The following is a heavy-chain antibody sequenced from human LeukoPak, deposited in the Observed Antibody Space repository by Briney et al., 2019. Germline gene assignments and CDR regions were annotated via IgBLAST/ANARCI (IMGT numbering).Heavy chain of an antibody. V-gene: IGHV3-23*01. CDR1: GFPFSDYA. J-gene: IGHJ4*02. D-gene: IGHD1-1*01. CDR3: AKANWVSNADAVW. CDR2: IRGGGGT. Sequence: GGSLRLSCVASGFPFSDYAMSWVRQAPARGPEWVSSIRGGGGTFYADSVKGRFTLSRDDSRNTVYLQLNNLRVEDTAIYYCAKANWVSNADAVWWGQGTQVTVSS.